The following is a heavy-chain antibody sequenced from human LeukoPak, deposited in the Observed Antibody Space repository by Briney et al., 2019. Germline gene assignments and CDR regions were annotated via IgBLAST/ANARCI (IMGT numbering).Heavy chain of an antibody. CDR1: GYTFTSYA. Sequence: EASVKVSCKASGYTFTSYAMHWVRQAPGQRLEWMGWINAGNGNTKYSQNFQGRVTITRDTSASTAYMELSSLRSEDTAVYYCAREFLWFGELPAFDYWGQGTLVTVSS. D-gene: IGHD3-10*01. CDR2: INAGNGNT. CDR3: AREFLWFGELPAFDY. V-gene: IGHV1-3*01. J-gene: IGHJ4*02.